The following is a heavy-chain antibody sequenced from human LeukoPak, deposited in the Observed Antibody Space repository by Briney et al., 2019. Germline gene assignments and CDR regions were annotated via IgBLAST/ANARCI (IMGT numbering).Heavy chain of an antibody. J-gene: IGHJ4*02. CDR3: ARDPGQYYDILTGYYSPYYLDY. CDR1: GYTFTSYG. D-gene: IGHD3-9*01. CDR2: ISTYNADT. V-gene: IGHV1-18*01. Sequence: ASVRVSCKASGYTFTSYGISWVRQAPGQGLEWMGWISTYNADTDYAQKFQGRVTMTTETSTSTAYVELRSLTSDDTAVYYCARDPGQYYDILTGYYSPYYLDYWGQGTLVTVSS.